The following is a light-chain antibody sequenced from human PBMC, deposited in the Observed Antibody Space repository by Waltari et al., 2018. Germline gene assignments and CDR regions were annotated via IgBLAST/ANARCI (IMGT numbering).Light chain of an antibody. CDR3: HAWDKTRGV. Sequence: SFELNQAPSVSVSPGQTATISCSGDGLGDKLTCWFQQKPGQSPILVMFQNDRRPSGVPERFSGSRSGDTATLTISGTQAMDEADYYCHAWDKTRGVFGGGTKVSVL. CDR2: QND. V-gene: IGLV3-1*01. J-gene: IGLJ1*01. CDR1: GLGDKL.